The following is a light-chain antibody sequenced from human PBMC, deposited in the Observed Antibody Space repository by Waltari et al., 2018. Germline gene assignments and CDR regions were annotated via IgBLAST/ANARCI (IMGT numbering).Light chain of an antibody. CDR2: DKN. CDR1: SLRRYY. J-gene: IGLJ2*01. Sequence: SSELTQDPVVSVAMGQTVRITCQGDSLRRYYASWYQQRPGQAPILVMFDKNNRPSGVPDRSSGSSSDNSASLTITGAQAEDEASYYCHSRDATGVGGSFGGGTKLTVL. V-gene: IGLV3-19*01. CDR3: HSRDATGVGGS.